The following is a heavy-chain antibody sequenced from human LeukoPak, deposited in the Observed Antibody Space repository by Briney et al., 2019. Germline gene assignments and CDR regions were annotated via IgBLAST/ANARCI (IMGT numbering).Heavy chain of an antibody. D-gene: IGHD1-26*01. J-gene: IGHJ2*01. V-gene: IGHV3-30*18. CDR3: AKIATQWELVLSWYFDF. CDR1: GFTFNNYG. Sequence: GGSLRLSCAASGFTFNNYGMLWVRQAPGKGLEWVAVTSYDGSDKHHADPVKGRFTIARDNSKNTLYLQMNSLRTEDTAVYYCAKIATQWELVLSWYFDFWCRGTLVTVSS. CDR2: TSYDGSDK.